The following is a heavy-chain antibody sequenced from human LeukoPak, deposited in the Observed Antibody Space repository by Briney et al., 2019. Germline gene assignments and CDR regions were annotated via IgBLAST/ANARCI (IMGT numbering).Heavy chain of an antibody. CDR2: ITSSGSTI. Sequence: PGGSLRLSCVASGFTFSSYEMNWVRQAPGKGLEWVSYITSSGSTIYYADSVKGRFTISRDNAKNSLYLQMNSLRAEDTAVYYCAREENDYGDYVTLDIWGQGTMVTVSS. CDR1: GFTFSSYE. CDR3: AREENDYGDYVTLDI. J-gene: IGHJ3*02. D-gene: IGHD4-17*01. V-gene: IGHV3-48*03.